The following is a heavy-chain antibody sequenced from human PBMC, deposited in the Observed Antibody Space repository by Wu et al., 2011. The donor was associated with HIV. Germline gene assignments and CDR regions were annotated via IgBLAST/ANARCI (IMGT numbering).Heavy chain of an antibody. CDR3: ATTTMSTDPDYFYFALDV. CDR2: IVPIFGTP. D-gene: IGHD4-11*01. CDR1: GDTLSRNA. V-gene: IGHV1-69*05. Sequence: QVQLVQSGAEMKKPGSSMKVSCKASGDTLSRNAVSWVRQAPGQGLEWMGGIVPIFGTPKVAQRFQGRVTITTDESTDTVYMELTTLRSEDTAVYYCATTTMSTDPDYFYFALDVWGQGTRSPSP. J-gene: IGHJ6*02.